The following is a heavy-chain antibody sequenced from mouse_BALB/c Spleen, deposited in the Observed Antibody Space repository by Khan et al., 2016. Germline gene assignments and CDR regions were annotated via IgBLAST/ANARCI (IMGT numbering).Heavy chain of an antibody. V-gene: IGHV2-6-7*01. CDR1: GFSLTGYG. CDR2: IWGDGRA. CDR3: ASDDDGFAY. J-gene: IGHJ3*01. D-gene: IGHD2-12*01. Sequence: VQLQESGPGLVAPSQSLSITCTVSGFSLTGYGVNWVRQPPGKGLEWMGKIWGDGRADYNSALKSRVSISKEKSKSRVFLKMNSMQTDDTANYHCASDDDGFAYWGQGTLVIVAA.